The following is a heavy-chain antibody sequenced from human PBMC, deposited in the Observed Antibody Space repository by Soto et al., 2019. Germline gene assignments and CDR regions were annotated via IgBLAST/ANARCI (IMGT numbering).Heavy chain of an antibody. V-gene: IGHV3-23*01. J-gene: IGHJ6*02. CDR3: AKVPYYDFWSGYSYGMDV. Sequence: PGGSLRLSCAASGFTFSSYAMSWVRQAPGKGLEWVSAISGSGGSTYYADSVKGRFTISRDNSKNTLYLQMNSLRAEDTAVYYCAKVPYYDFWSGYSYGMDVWGQGTTVTVSS. CDR2: ISGSGGST. D-gene: IGHD3-3*01. CDR1: GFTFSSYA.